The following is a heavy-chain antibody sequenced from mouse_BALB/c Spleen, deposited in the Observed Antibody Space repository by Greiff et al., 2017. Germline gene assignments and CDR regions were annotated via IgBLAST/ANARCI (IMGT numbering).Heavy chain of an antibody. CDR1: GFTFSDYY. V-gene: IGHV5-4*02. Sequence: EVQRVESGGGLVKPGGSLKLSCAASGFTFSDYYMYWVRQTPEKRLEWVATISSGGSYTYYPDSVKGRFTIYRDNAKNTLYLQMSSLKSEDTAMYYCARHLFDYWGQGTTLTVSS. J-gene: IGHJ2*01. CDR2: ISSGGSYT. CDR3: ARHLFDY.